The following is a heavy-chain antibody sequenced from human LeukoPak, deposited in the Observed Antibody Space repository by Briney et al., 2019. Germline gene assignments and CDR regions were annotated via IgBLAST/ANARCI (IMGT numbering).Heavy chain of an antibody. V-gene: IGHV3-21*01. CDR2: ISSSSNYI. CDR1: GLTFSSYS. Sequence: GGSLRPSCAASGLTFSSYSMSWVRQAPGKGLEWVSSISSSSNYIYYADSVKGRFTISRDNAKNSLYLQMNSLRAEDTAVYFCAREKNSGGLDYWGQGTLVTVSS. J-gene: IGHJ4*02. CDR3: AREKNSGGLDY. D-gene: IGHD4-23*01.